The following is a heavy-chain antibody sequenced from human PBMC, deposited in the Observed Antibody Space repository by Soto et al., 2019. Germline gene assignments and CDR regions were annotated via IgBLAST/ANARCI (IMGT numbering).Heavy chain of an antibody. J-gene: IGHJ6*02. CDR2: IYPGDSDT. CDR1: GYSFTSYW. V-gene: IGHV5-51*01. D-gene: IGHD6-6*01. CDR3: ARPGSSSSPYYYYGMDV. Sequence: PGESLKISCKGSGYSFTSYWIGWVRQMPGKGLEWMGIIYPGDSDTRYSPSFQGQVTISADKSISTAYLQWRRLKASDTAMYYCARPGSSSSPYYYYGMDVWGQGTTGTVAS.